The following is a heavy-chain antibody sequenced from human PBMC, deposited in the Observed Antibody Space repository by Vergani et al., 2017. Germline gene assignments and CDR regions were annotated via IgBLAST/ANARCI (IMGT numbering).Heavy chain of an antibody. CDR3: ARASATYGADY. Sequence: EVQLLESGGDLVQPGGSLRLSCAASGFTFNHYAMNWVRQAPGKGLEWVANIKKQDGNDRYYVGSVKGRFTISRDNARKSLYLQMSSLRAEDTAVYYCARASATYGADYWGQGTLVTVSS. D-gene: IGHD3-10*01. J-gene: IGHJ4*02. V-gene: IGHV3-7*01. CDR2: IKKQDGNDR. CDR1: GFTFNHYA.